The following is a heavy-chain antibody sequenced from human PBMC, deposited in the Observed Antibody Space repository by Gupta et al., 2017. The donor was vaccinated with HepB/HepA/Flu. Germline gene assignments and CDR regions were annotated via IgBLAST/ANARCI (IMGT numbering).Heavy chain of an antibody. CDR1: GVSISSSSYH. CDR2: IYYRWST. V-gene: IGHV4-39*01. D-gene: IGHD3-3*01. CDR3: ARHVLGGITIFGVVTRDWYFDL. J-gene: IGHJ2*01. Sequence: QLQLQESGPGLVKPSETLSLTCTVSGVSISSSSYHWGWIRQPPGKGLEWIGIIYYRWSTYYNPTLNGRVTISVDTSKNQFSLKLSSVTAADTAVYYCARHVLGGITIFGVVTRDWYFDLWGRGTLVTVSS.